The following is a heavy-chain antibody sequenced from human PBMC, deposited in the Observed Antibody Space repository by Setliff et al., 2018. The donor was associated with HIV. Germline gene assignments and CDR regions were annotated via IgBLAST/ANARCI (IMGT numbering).Heavy chain of an antibody. V-gene: IGHV3-7*01. J-gene: IGHJ4*02. D-gene: IGHD5-12*01. CDR3: AREALSRDGYSYFDY. CDR1: GFTFSSRW. Sequence: PGGSLRLSCAASGFTFSSRWMTWVRQAPGKGLEWVANIKQDGSENYFVDSVKGRFTISRDNTRSSPFLHMDSLTAEDTAVYYCAREALSRDGYSYFDYWGQGTLVTVSS. CDR2: IKQDGSEN.